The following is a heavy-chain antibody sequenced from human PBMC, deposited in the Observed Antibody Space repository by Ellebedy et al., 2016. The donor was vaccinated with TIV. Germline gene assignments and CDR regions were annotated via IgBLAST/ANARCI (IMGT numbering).Heavy chain of an antibody. CDR2: IETGGNT. D-gene: IGHD3-16*01. V-gene: IGHV3-53*01. Sequence: PGGSLRLSCAASGFTFTNYAMSWVRQAPGKGLEWVSVIETGGNTYYADSVKGRFTISRDNSKDTLYLQMNSLRAEDTAVYYCARDYASGWGQGTLVTVSS. CDR1: GFTFTNYA. J-gene: IGHJ4*02. CDR3: ARDYASG.